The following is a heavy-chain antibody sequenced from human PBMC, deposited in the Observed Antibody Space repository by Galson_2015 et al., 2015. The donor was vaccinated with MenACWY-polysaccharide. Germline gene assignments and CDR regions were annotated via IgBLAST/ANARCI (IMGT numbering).Heavy chain of an antibody. Sequence: SLRLSCAASEFTFSSYGMHWVRQAPGKGLEWVTFIRTDGSKEYYADSAKGRFTISRDNSKNTLYLQMNSLRAEDTAVYYCAKDTKSSSSDPDYWGQGTLVTVSS. CDR2: IRTDGSKE. CDR3: AKDTKSSSSDPDY. D-gene: IGHD6-6*01. J-gene: IGHJ4*02. CDR1: EFTFSSYG. V-gene: IGHV3-30*02.